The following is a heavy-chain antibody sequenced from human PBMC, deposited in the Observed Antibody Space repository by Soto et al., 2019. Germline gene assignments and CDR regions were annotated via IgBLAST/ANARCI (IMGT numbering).Heavy chain of an antibody. D-gene: IGHD6-19*01. V-gene: IGHV3-15*01. J-gene: IGHJ4*02. CDR2: IRSKTAGGTA. Sequence: VQLVESGGGLVKPAGSLRLSCAASGFSFRDAWMSWVRQAPGKGLEWVGRIRSKTAGGTAQYAAHVRGRFTISRDDSKNTLYLQMSSLKTEDTAVYYCTTGSSGGEDDWGQGTLVIVSS. CDR1: GFSFRDAW. CDR3: TTGSSGGEDD.